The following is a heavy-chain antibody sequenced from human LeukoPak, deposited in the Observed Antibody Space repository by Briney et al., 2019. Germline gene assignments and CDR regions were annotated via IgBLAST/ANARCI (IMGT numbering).Heavy chain of an antibody. V-gene: IGHV3-23*01. Sequence: GGSLRLSCAASGFTFSSYAMSWVRQAPGKGLEWVSAISGSGGSTYYADSVKGRFTISRDNSKNTLYLQMNSLRAEDTAVCYCAKGIVVVVAARPWFDPWGQGTLVTVSS. CDR3: AKGIVVVVAARPWFDP. CDR1: GFTFSSYA. J-gene: IGHJ5*02. CDR2: ISGSGGST. D-gene: IGHD2-15*01.